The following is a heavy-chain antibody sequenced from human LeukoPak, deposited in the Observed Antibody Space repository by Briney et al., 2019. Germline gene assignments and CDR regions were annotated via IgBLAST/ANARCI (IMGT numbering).Heavy chain of an antibody. D-gene: IGHD5-18*01. CDR2: IYYSGSA. CDR3: AREAMYSYGNNFDY. V-gene: IGHV4-59*01. J-gene: IGHJ4*02. CDR1: GGSISSYY. Sequence: SETLSLTCTVPGGSISSYYWSWIRQPPGKGLEWIGYIYYSGSANYNPSLRSRVTISVDTSKNQFSLKLSSVTAADTAVYHCAREAMYSYGNNFDYWGQGTLVTVSS.